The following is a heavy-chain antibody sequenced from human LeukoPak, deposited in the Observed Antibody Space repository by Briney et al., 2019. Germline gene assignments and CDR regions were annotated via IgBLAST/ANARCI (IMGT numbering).Heavy chain of an antibody. D-gene: IGHD1-1*01. J-gene: IGHJ6*04. CDR3: AKEGGTTGYYGMDV. CDR1: GFTFSSYA. CDR2: MSGNGGST. V-gene: IGHV3-23*01. Sequence: PGGSLRLSCAASGFTFSSYAMSWVRQAPGKGLESVSAMSGNGGSTYYADSVKSRFTISRDKSKNTLYLQMNSLRAEDTAIYYCAKEGGTTGYYGMDVWGKGTTVTVSS.